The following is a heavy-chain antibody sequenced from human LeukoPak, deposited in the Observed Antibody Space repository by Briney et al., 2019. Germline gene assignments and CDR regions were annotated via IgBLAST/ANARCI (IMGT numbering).Heavy chain of an antibody. V-gene: IGHV1-69*01. CDR3: ARSSGGRNEFDY. J-gene: IGHJ4*02. D-gene: IGHD2-15*01. CDR2: IIPIFGTA. Sequence: SVKVSCKASGGTFSSYAISWVRQAPGQGLEWMGGIIPIFGTANYAQKFQGRVTITADESTSTAYMELSRLRSDDTAVYYCARSSGGRNEFDYWGQGTLVTVSS. CDR1: GGTFSSYA.